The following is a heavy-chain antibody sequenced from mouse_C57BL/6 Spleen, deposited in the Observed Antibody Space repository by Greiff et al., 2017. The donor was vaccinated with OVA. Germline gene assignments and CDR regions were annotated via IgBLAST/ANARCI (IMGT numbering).Heavy chain of an antibody. CDR2: IRSGGST. CDR3: ARKGDSNPFAY. J-gene: IGHJ3*01. CDR1: GFSLTSYG. V-gene: IGHV2-2*01. Sequence: VQLQQSGPGLVQPPQSLSISCTVSGFSLTSYGVHWVRQSPGKGLEWLGLIRSGGSTDYNAAFISRLSISKDNSKSHVFFKMNSLQADDTAIYYCARKGDSNPFAYWGQGTLVTVSA. D-gene: IGHD2-5*01.